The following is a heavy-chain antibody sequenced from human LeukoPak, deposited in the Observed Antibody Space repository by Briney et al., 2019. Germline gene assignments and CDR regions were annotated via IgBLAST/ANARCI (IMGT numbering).Heavy chain of an antibody. J-gene: IGHJ5*02. CDR1: GGSISSHYY. V-gene: IGHV4-39*01. CDR3: ARHGDGDFKFDP. CDR2: IYYSGST. D-gene: IGHD4-17*01. Sequence: PSETLSLTCTVSGGSISSHYYWIWIRQPPGKGLEWIGSIYYSGSTYYNPSLKSRVTISVDTSKNQFSLKLSSLIAAETAVYYCARHGDGDFKFDPWGQGTLVTVSS.